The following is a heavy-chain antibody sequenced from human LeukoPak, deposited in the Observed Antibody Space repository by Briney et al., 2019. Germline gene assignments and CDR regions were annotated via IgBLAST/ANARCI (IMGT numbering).Heavy chain of an antibody. V-gene: IGHV4-34*01. CDR2: INHSGST. D-gene: IGHD1-26*01. CDR3: ARGLVGYYSAIDY. CDR1: GGSFSGYY. Sequence: SETLSLTCAVYGGSFSGYYWSWNRQPPGKGLEWIGEINHSGSTNYNPSLKSRVTISVDTSKNQFSLKLSSVTAADTAVYYCARGLVGYYSAIDYWGQGTLVTVSS. J-gene: IGHJ4*02.